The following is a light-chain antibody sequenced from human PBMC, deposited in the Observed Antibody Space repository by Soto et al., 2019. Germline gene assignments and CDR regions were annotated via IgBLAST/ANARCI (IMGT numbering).Light chain of an antibody. CDR1: QNVFSN. V-gene: IGKV3-15*01. Sequence: EIVMTQSPGTLSVSPGERATLSCRASQNVFSNVAWYQQRPGQPPRLLISGASTRATGVSARFSASGSGIVLIPAFTILLAADFAVFYGKQYNLWPPLTFGRGTRLEIK. J-gene: IGKJ5*01. CDR3: KQYNLWPPLT. CDR2: GAS.